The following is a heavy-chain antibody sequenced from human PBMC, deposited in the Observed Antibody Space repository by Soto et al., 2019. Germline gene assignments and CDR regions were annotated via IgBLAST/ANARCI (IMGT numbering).Heavy chain of an antibody. V-gene: IGHV1-8*01. Sequence: QVQLVQSGAEVKKPGASVKVSCKASGYTFTSYDINWVRQATGQGLEWMGWMNPNSGNTVYAQKFQGRVTMTRNTSISAAYMELSSLRSEPAAVYYCASSGYSLYYYYGLDVWAKETTVTVSS. CDR2: MNPNSGNT. CDR3: ASSGYSLYYYYGLDV. CDR1: GYTFTSYD. J-gene: IGHJ6*04. D-gene: IGHD3-9*01.